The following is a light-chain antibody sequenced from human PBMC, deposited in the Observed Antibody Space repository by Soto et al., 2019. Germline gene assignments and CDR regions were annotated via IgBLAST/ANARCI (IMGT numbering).Light chain of an antibody. Sequence: QSALTQPASVSGSPGPSITISCTGTSSDVGGYNYVSWYQQHPGKAPKLMIYDVSNRPSGVSNRFSGSQSGNTASLIISGVQAENEADYYCSADTSSRTHVVFGGGTK. V-gene: IGLV2-14*01. CDR3: SADTSSRTHVV. CDR1: SSDVGGYNY. CDR2: DVS. J-gene: IGLJ2*01.